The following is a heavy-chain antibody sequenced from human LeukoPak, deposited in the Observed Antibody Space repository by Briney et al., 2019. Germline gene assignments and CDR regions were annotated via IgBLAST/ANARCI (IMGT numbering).Heavy chain of an antibody. D-gene: IGHD2-2*02. CDR3: AREGPLYCSSTSCYTSEVDY. Sequence: PSGTLSLTCAVSGGSISSSNWWSWVRQPPGKGLEWIGEINHSGSTNYNPSLKSRVTISVDTSKNQFSLKLSSVTAADTAVYYCAREGPLYCSSTSCYTSEVDYWGQGTLVTVSS. J-gene: IGHJ4*02. CDR2: INHSGST. CDR1: GGSISSSNW. V-gene: IGHV4-4*02.